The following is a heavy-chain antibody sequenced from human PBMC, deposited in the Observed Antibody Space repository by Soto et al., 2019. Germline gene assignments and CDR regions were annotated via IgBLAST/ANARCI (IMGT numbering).Heavy chain of an antibody. Sequence: QVQLVQSGAEVKRPGSSVKVSCKASGDMFRNSAFTWVRQAPGQGLAWMGVIIPIFGTANYAQKFQGRVTITADESTSTSYMDVNNLRSEDTAVYYCAKVRYSSPMGYYYGMDVWGQGTTVTVSS. CDR2: IIPIFGTA. J-gene: IGHJ6*02. CDR3: AKVRYSSPMGYYYGMDV. D-gene: IGHD6-19*01. CDR1: GDMFRNSA. V-gene: IGHV1-69*01.